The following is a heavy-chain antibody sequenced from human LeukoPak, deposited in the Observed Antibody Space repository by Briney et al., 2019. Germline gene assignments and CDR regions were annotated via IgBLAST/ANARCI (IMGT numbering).Heavy chain of an antibody. CDR3: AKESRTHYYDSSGLDY. J-gene: IGHJ4*02. D-gene: IGHD3-22*01. CDR2: ISGSGGST. CDR1: GFTFSSYA. Sequence: GGSLRLSCAASGFTFSSYAMSWVRQAPGKGLEWVSAISGSGGSTYYADSVKGRFTISRNNSKNTLYLQMNSLRAEDTAVYYCAKESRTHYYDSSGLDYWGQGTLVTVSS. V-gene: IGHV3-23*01.